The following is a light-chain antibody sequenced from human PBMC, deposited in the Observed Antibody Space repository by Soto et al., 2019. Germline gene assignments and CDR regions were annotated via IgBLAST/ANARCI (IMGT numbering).Light chain of an antibody. V-gene: IGKV1-5*03. J-gene: IGKJ1*01. CDR1: QSISSW. Sequence: IQMTQSASTLSASVGDRVTITCRASQSISSWLAWYQQKPGKAPKLLIYKASSLESGVPSRFSGSGSGTEFTLTISSLQPDDFATYYCQQYNSYWTFGQGTMVDVK. CDR2: KAS. CDR3: QQYNSYWT.